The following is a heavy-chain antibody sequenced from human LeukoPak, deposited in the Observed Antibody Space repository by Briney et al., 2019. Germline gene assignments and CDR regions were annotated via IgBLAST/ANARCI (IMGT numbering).Heavy chain of an antibody. Sequence: GGSLRLSCAASGFTFSSYRLSWVRQAPGKGLEWVSTLSDSGDDTSYADSVKGRFTISRDNSKNTLYLQMNSLRAEDTAIYYCTSFAPYEAFDIWGQGTMVTVSS. V-gene: IGHV3-23*01. CDR2: LSDSGDDT. J-gene: IGHJ3*02. CDR1: GFTFSSYR. CDR3: TSFAPYEAFDI.